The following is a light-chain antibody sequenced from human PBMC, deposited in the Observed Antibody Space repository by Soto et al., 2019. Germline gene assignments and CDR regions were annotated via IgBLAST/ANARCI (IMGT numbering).Light chain of an antibody. Sequence: AIQLTQSPSSLSASVGDRVTITCRASQGISSALAWYQQKPGKAPKLLIYDASSLESGVPSRFSGSGSGTDFTLSISSLQPEDFATYYGQQFNSYPRTFGQGTKVEIK. CDR3: QQFNSYPRT. V-gene: IGKV1-13*02. CDR1: QGISSA. CDR2: DAS. J-gene: IGKJ1*01.